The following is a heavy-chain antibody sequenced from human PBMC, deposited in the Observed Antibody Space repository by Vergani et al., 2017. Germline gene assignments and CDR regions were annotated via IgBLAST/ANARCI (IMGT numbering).Heavy chain of an antibody. CDR3: ANDAPTADAFDI. CDR1: GFTFDDYA. CDR2: ISCNSGSI. J-gene: IGHJ3*02. D-gene: IGHD1-14*01. V-gene: IGHV3-9*01. Sequence: EVQLVESGGGLVQPGRSLRLSCAASGFTFDDYAMHWVRQAPGKGLEWVSGISCNSGSIGYADSVKGRFTISRDNAKNSLFLKMSSLRAEDTAVYYCANDAPTADAFDIWGQGTMVTVSS.